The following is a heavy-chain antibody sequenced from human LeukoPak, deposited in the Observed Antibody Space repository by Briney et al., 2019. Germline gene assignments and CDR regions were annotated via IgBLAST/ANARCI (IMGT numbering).Heavy chain of an antibody. Sequence: EASMKVSCKASGYTFTGYYMHWVRQAPGQGLEWMGWINPNSGGTNYAQKFQGRVTMTRDTSISTAYMELSRLRSDDTAVYYCARGPFAGVDAAMVYYYYYMDVWGKGTTVTVSS. J-gene: IGHJ6*03. CDR2: INPNSGGT. CDR1: GYTFTGYY. D-gene: IGHD5-18*01. CDR3: ARGPFAGVDAAMVYYYYYMDV. V-gene: IGHV1-2*02.